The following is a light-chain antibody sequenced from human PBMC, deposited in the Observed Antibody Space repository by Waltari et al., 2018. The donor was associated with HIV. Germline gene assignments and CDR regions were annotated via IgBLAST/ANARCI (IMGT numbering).Light chain of an antibody. J-gene: IGLJ1*01. CDR2: GTP. V-gene: IGLV1-40*01. CDR3: QAYESSLSGYF. CDR1: SSNIGAGYD. Sequence: QSVLTQPPSVSGAPGQSVTISCTRSSSNIGAGYDVPWCQQIPGTAPKLLLDGTPHRPSRVPDRFSGSKSHISASPSITALLVEDVAVCYCQAYESSLSGYFFGTGVNVAVL.